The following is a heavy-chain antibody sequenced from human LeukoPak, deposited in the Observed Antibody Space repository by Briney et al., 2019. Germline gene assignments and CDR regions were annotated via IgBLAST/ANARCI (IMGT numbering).Heavy chain of an antibody. Sequence: GGSLRLSCAASGFTFSSYEMHWVRQAPGKGLEWVSYISSGGSTIYYADSVKGRFTISRDNAKNSLYLQMNSLRAEDTAVYYCARAGYSYGPSNMDVWGKGTTVTVSS. CDR3: ARAGYSYGPSNMDV. CDR2: ISSGGSTI. CDR1: GFTFSSYE. V-gene: IGHV3-48*03. J-gene: IGHJ6*03. D-gene: IGHD5-18*01.